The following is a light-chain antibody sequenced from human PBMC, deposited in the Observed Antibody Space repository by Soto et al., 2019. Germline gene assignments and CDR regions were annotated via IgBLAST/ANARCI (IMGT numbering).Light chain of an antibody. CDR2: GAS. CDR3: QQYGGSPPIT. J-gene: IGKJ1*01. Sequence: EIVLTHSPATLSLSPGERATLSCRASQSVSSSLAWYQQKPGQAPRLLIYGASRRAAGIPDRFSGSGSGTDFTLTISRVDPEDFAVYYCQQYGGSPPITFGQGTKVDI. V-gene: IGKV3-20*01. CDR1: QSVSSS.